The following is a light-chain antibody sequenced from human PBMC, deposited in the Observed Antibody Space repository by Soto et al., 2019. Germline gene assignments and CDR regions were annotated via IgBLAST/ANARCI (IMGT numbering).Light chain of an antibody. Sequence: QSVLTQPASVSGSPGQSITISCTGTSSDVVGYNHVSWYQHSPGKAPNLILFAVSDRPSGVSHRFSGSKSGNTASLTISGLQAEDEADYYCCSYTSLSTVVFGGGTKVTVL. CDR3: CSYTSLSTVV. V-gene: IGLV2-14*01. CDR2: AVS. CDR1: SSDVVGYNH. J-gene: IGLJ2*01.